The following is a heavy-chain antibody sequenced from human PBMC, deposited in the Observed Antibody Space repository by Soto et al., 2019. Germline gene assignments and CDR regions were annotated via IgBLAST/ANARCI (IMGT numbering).Heavy chain of an antibody. CDR2: ISSSSSYI. CDR3: ARAHCSGGSCYLLYFDY. CDR1: GFTFSSYS. Sequence: EVQLVESGGGLVKPGGSLRLSCAASGFTFSSYSMNWVRQAPGKGLEWVSSISSSSSYIYYADSVKGRFTISRDNAKNSLYLQMNSLRAEDTAVYYCARAHCSGGSCYLLYFDYWGQGTLVTVSS. D-gene: IGHD2-15*01. J-gene: IGHJ4*02. V-gene: IGHV3-21*01.